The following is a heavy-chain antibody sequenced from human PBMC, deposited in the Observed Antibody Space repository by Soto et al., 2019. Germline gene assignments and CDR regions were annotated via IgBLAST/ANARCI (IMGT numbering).Heavy chain of an antibody. CDR2: MHHSGSS. V-gene: IGHV4-4*02. Sequence: QVQLQQSGPGLVEPSGTLSLTCAVSGGSGNSPNWWHLARQPPEPGLEWIGEMHHSGSSNYNPSLKTRTTLSVDKYNNELSMNLNSVTAADTAIYYCGRANSSGSPVDSWGEGILVTVSS. D-gene: IGHD6-19*01. CDR1: GGSGNSPNW. CDR3: GRANSSGSPVDS. J-gene: IGHJ4*02.